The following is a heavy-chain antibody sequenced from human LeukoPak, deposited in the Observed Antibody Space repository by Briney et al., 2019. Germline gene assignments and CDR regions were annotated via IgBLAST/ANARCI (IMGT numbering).Heavy chain of an antibody. CDR3: VRGQIPMTV. CDR2: IYSGGST. Sequence: PGGSLRLSCAASGFTVSSNYMSWVRQAPARGLEWVSVIYSGGSTYYADSVKGRFAISRDNSKNTLYLQMNSLRAEDTAVYYCVRGQIPMTVWGQGTLVTVSS. D-gene: IGHD3-22*01. V-gene: IGHV3-53*01. J-gene: IGHJ4*02. CDR1: GFTVSSNY.